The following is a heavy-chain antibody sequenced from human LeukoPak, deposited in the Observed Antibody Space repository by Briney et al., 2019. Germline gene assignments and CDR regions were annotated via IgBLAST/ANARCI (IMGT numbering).Heavy chain of an antibody. D-gene: IGHD2-21*01. Sequence: GESLRISCKGSGYSFTTYWISWVRQMPGKGLEWMGRIDPSDSYTKYSPSFQGLVTLSADRSISTAYLQWSSLKASDTAMYYCARVITAGDWRGFDYWGQGTLVTVSS. CDR1: GYSFTTYW. J-gene: IGHJ4*02. CDR2: IDPSDSYT. CDR3: ARVITAGDWRGFDY. V-gene: IGHV5-10-1*01.